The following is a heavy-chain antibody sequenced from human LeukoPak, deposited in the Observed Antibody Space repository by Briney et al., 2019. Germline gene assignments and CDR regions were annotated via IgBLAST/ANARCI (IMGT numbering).Heavy chain of an antibody. V-gene: IGHV3-23*01. D-gene: IGHD3-22*01. J-gene: IGHJ4*02. CDR3: ASGEMYYYDSSGADY. Sequence: GGSLRLSCAASGFTFSSYGMSWVRQAPGKGLEWVSAISGSGGSTYYADSVKGRFTISRDNSKNTLYLQMNSLRAEDTAVYYCASGEMYYYDSSGADYWGQGTLVTVSS. CDR1: GFTFSSYG. CDR2: ISGSGGST.